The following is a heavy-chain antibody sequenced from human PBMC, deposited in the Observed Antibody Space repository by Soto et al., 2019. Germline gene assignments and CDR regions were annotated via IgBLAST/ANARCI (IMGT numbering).Heavy chain of an antibody. V-gene: IGHV3-30*18. D-gene: IGHD5-12*01. Sequence: GVSLSLSCAASCFTFSSYALHWVRQAPGKWLEWVAVISFDGSNKYYVDSVKGRFTISRDSSKNTMYLQMNSLRAEDTAVYYCAKDRYAEDYYYYGMDVWVKGT. CDR2: ISFDGSNK. J-gene: IGHJ6*04. CDR3: AKDRYAEDYYYYGMDV. CDR1: CFTFSSYA.